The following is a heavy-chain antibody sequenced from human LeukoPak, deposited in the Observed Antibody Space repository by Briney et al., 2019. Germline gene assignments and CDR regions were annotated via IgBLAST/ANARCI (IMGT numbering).Heavy chain of an antibody. V-gene: IGHV3-30*14. CDR3: ARDLRSGWKYYYYMDV. D-gene: IGHD6-19*01. Sequence: PGGSLRLSCAASGFTFSSYVMHWVRQAPGKGLEWVAIISYDGSNEYYADSVKGRFTISRDNSKNMLYLQMGSLRPEDMAVYYCARDLRSGWKYYYYMDVWGKGTTVTISS. J-gene: IGHJ6*03. CDR2: ISYDGSNE. CDR1: GFTFSSYV.